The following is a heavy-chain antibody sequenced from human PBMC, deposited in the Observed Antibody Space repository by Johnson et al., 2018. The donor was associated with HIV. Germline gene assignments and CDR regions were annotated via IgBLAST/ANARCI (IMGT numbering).Heavy chain of an antibody. Sequence: QVQLVESGGGLVQPGGSLRLSCAASGVTVSRNYMSWVRQAPGKGLEWVAIISYDGGSKYYADSVKGRFTVSRDNSKNTLYLQMKGLRAEDTAVYFCAKDPSVYVTMIVVSRGAFDIWGQGTMVSVSS. CDR3: AKDPSVYVTMIVVSRGAFDI. V-gene: IGHV3-30*18. D-gene: IGHD3-22*01. J-gene: IGHJ3*02. CDR1: GVTVSRNY. CDR2: ISYDGGSK.